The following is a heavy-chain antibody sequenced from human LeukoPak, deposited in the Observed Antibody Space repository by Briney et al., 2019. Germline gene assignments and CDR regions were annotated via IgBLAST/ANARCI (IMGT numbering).Heavy chain of an antibody. Sequence: SGPTQVKPTHTLTLTCTLSGFSLSTSGVGVGWIRQPPGKALEWLALIYWDDDKRYSQSLKSRLTITKDTSKNQVVLTMTNMDPVDTATYYCAHSNNGWYLDYWGQGTLVTVSS. CDR3: AHSNNGWYLDY. CDR2: IYWDDDK. D-gene: IGHD6-19*01. V-gene: IGHV2-5*02. J-gene: IGHJ4*02. CDR1: GFSLSTSGVG.